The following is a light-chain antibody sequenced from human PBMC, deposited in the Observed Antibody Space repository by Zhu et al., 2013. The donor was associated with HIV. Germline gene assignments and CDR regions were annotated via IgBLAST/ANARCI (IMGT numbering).Light chain of an antibody. CDR3: QQYNGLPST. V-gene: IGKV1-12*02. J-gene: IGKJ1*01. CDR2: VAS. CDR1: QGISNY. Sequence: DIQMTQSPSSVSASVGDRVTITCRASQGISNYLAWYQQKPGQAPKLLIYVASSLQSGVPSRFSGSESGTEFTLTISSLQPDDFATYYCQQYNGLPSTFGQGTKVEIK.